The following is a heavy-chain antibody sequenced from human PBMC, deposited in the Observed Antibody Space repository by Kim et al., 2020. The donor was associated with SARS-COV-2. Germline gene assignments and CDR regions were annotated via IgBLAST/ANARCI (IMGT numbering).Heavy chain of an antibody. CDR2: ISGSGDTT. Sequence: GGSLRLSCAASGFTFSTYAMAWVRQTPEKGLEWVSGISGSGDTTYYADSVKGRFTISRDNYKNTLYVQMNSLRADDTAVYYCVRGNTAHYYYYMGVWGKGTTVTVS. CDR3: VRGNTAHYYYYMGV. D-gene: IGHD4-17*01. V-gene: IGHV3-23*01. CDR1: GFTFSTYA. J-gene: IGHJ6*03.